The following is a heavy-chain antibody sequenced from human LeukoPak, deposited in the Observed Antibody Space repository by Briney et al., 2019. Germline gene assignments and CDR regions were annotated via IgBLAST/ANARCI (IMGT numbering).Heavy chain of an antibody. CDR2: ISSSSGYI. CDR3: ARIRDRAYTYEYFDY. D-gene: IGHD5-18*01. Sequence: GGSLRLSCAASGFTFSSYNMNWVRQAPGKGLEWVSSISSSSGYIYYADSVKGRFTISRDNAKNSLYLQMNGLRAEDTAVYYCARIRDRAYTYEYFDYWGQGTLVTVSS. J-gene: IGHJ4*02. V-gene: IGHV3-21*01. CDR1: GFTFSSYN.